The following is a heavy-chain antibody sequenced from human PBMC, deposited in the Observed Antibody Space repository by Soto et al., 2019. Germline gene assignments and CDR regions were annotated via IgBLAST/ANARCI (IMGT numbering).Heavy chain of an antibody. J-gene: IGHJ4*02. V-gene: IGHV3-23*01. Sequence: ISGSGGSTYYADSVKGRFTISRDNPKNTLYLQMNSLRAEDTAVYYCAITIRYYFDYWGQGTLVTVSS. CDR2: ISGSGGST. CDR3: AITIRYYFDY.